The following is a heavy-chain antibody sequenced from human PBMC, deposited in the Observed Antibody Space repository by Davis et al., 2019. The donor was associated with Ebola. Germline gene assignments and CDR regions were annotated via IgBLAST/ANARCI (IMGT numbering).Heavy chain of an antibody. Sequence: SETLSLTCTVSGGSISRSSYYWGWIRQPPGKGLEWIASIYYTGSTYYKPSLKSRATISVDTTNNHFSLRLRSVTAADTAVYYCARGAGLFDNWGQGTLVTVSS. CDR1: GGSISRSSYY. J-gene: IGHJ4*02. CDR2: IYYTGST. D-gene: IGHD3-16*01. CDR3: ARGAGLFDN. V-gene: IGHV4-39*02.